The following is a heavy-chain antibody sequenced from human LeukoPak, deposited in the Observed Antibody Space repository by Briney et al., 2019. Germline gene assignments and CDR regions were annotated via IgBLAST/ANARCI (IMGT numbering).Heavy chain of an antibody. D-gene: IGHD4-17*01. CDR1: GFTFSSYG. V-gene: IGHV3-30*02. CDR2: IRYDGSNK. CDR3: ARDQTPDYGDYYFDY. J-gene: IGHJ4*02. Sequence: GGSLRLSCAASGFTFSSYGMHWVRQAPGKGLEWVAFIRYDGSNKYYADSVKGRFTISRDNSKNTLYLQMNSLRAEDTAVYYCARDQTPDYGDYYFDYWGQGTLVTVSS.